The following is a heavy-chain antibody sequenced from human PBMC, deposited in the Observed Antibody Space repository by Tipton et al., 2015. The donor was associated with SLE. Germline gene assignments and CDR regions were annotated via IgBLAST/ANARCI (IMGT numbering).Heavy chain of an antibody. D-gene: IGHD1-26*01. J-gene: IGHJ4*02. CDR3: AKEWELLGPLGY. CDR1: GFTFSSYG. V-gene: IGHV3-30*02. Sequence: SLRLSCAASGFTFSSYGMHWVRQAPGKGLEWVAFIRYDGSNKYYADSVKGRFTISRDNSKNTLYLQMNSLRAEDTAVYYCAKEWELLGPLGYWGQGTLVTVSS. CDR2: IRYDGSNK.